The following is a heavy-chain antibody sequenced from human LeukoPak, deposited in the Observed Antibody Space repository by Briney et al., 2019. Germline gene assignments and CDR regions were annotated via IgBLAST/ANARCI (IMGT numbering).Heavy chain of an antibody. CDR1: GFPFSSYT. V-gene: IGHV3-21*01. D-gene: IGHD2-2*01. J-gene: IGHJ5*02. CDR3: VRDRCSSTSCHDSPNWFDP. Sequence: GESLRLSCAASGFPFSSYTINWVRQAPGKGLEWVSSISTGSAYIYYADSVKGRFTISRDNAKNSLYLQMNSLRAEDTAVYYCVRDRCSSTSCHDSPNWFDPWGQGTLVTVSS. CDR2: ISTGSAYI.